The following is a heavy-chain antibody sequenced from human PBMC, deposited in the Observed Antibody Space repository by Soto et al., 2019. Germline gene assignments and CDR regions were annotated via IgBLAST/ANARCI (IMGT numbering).Heavy chain of an antibody. CDR2: INPTTGDT. D-gene: IGHD2-2*01. Sequence: GASVKVSCKASGYTFTGNYMHWVRQAPGQGLEWMALINPTTGDTKYAQKFQGRVTMTWDTAISTAYMELSRLRSDDTAIDFCARGYCSSIGCSHYFDYWGQGTLVTVSS. V-gene: IGHV1-2*02. CDR1: GYTFTGNY. CDR3: ARGYCSSIGCSHYFDY. J-gene: IGHJ4*02.